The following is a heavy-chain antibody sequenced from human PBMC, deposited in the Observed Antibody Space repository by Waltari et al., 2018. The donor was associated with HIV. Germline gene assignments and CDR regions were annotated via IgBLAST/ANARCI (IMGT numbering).Heavy chain of an antibody. CDR1: GFTFSSYG. CDR2: ISYDGSNK. V-gene: IGHV3-30*18. Sequence: QVQLVESGGGVVQPGRSLRLSCAASGFTFSSYGMHWVRQAPGNGLGWVVVISYDGSNKYYADSVKGRFTISRDNSKNTLYLQMNSLRAEDTAVYYCAKDPYYYDSSGYADYFDYWGQGTLVTVSS. D-gene: IGHD3-22*01. J-gene: IGHJ4*02. CDR3: AKDPYYYDSSGYADYFDY.